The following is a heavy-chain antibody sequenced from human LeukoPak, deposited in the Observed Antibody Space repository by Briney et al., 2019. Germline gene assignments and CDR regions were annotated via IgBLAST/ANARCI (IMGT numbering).Heavy chain of an antibody. V-gene: IGHV4-59*08. Sequence: SETLSLTCTVSGGSTSSDYWSWIRQSPGKGLEWVGYVYNSGDTGKNPSLKSRVTILLDTSMNQCSLKLTSVSAADTAVYYCARLKLGAYFDLWGRGTLVTVSS. CDR2: VYNSGDT. D-gene: IGHD3-16*01. J-gene: IGHJ2*01. CDR1: GGSTSSDY. CDR3: ARLKLGAYFDL.